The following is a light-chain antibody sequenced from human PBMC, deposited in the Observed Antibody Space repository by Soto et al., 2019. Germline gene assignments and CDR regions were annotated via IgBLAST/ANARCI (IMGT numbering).Light chain of an antibody. Sequence: QSVLTQPASVSGSPGQSITISCTGTSSDVGGYNYVSWYQQHPGKAPKLMIYDVSNRPSGVSNRFSGSKSGNTASLTISGHQAEDESDYYCSSYTSSSTLFGTGTKVTVL. J-gene: IGLJ1*01. CDR2: DVS. CDR1: SSDVGGYNY. CDR3: SSYTSSSTL. V-gene: IGLV2-14*01.